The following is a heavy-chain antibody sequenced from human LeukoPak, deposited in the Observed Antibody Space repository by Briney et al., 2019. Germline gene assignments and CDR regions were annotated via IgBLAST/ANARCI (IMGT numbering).Heavy chain of an antibody. Sequence: SETLSLTCAVYGGSFSGYYWSWIRQPPGKGLEWIGEINHSGSTNYNPSLKSRVTISVDTSKTQSSLKLSSVTAADTAGYCCARLTIAVKALAGMVVVPAARYFDLWGRGTLVTVSS. CDR2: INHSGST. CDR3: ARLTIAVKALAGMVVVPAARYFDL. J-gene: IGHJ2*01. CDR1: GGSFSGYY. D-gene: IGHD2-2*01. V-gene: IGHV4-34*01.